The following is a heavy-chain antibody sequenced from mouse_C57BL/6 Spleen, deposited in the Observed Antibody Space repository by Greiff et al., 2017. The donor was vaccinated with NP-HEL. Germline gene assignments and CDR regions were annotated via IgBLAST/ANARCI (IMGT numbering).Heavy chain of an antibody. CDR2: IYPGSGNT. D-gene: IGHD3-2*02. CDR3: ATDSSGYEPWFAY. J-gene: IGHJ3*01. CDR1: GYTFTDYY. Sequence: QVQLQQSGAELVRPGASVKLSCKASGYTFTDYYINWVKQRPGQGLEWIARIYPGSGNTYYNEKFKGKATLTAEKSSSTAYMQLSSLTSEDSAVYFCATDSSGYEPWFAYWGQGTLVTVSA. V-gene: IGHV1-76*01.